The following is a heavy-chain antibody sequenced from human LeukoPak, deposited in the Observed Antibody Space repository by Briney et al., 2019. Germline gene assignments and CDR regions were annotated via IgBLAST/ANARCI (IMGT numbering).Heavy chain of an antibody. J-gene: IGHJ4*02. CDR2: IKVSGGST. Sequence: RGSPRLSCAPSGVTLSGSAMHWVPQASGQGLGWVSVIKVSGGSTYSADSLKGRFSISRDNSKNTRYLQMNSLRPEDTAVYYCAKDGRTLSYFDYWGQGTLVTVSS. D-gene: IGHD1-26*01. CDR3: AKDGRTLSYFDY. V-gene: IGHV3-23*01. CDR1: GVTLSGSA.